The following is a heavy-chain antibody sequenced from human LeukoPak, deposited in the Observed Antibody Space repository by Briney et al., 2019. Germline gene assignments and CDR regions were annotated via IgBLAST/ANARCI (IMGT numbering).Heavy chain of an antibody. D-gene: IGHD2-21*02. V-gene: IGHV3-72*01. J-gene: IGHJ1*01. Sequence: GGSLRLSCTASGFTFSEQYMDWVRQAPGKGLEWVGRSRNKAKCYSTEYAASVKCRFTISRDESKNSLYLQMNSLKTEDTAAYYCTSLRNCGGDCFFPHWGQGTLVTVSS. CDR2: SRNKAKCYST. CDR1: GFTFSEQY. CDR3: TSLRNCGGDCFFPH.